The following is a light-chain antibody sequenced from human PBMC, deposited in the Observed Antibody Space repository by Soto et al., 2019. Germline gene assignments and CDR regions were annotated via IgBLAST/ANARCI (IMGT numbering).Light chain of an antibody. J-gene: IGKJ4*01. Sequence: EIVLTQSPGTLSLSPGEGATLSCRASQSVSSYLAWYQQKPGQAPRLLIYDASNRATGIPARFSGSGSGTDFTLTISSLEPEDFAVYYCQQRSNFLTFGGGTKVEIK. CDR1: QSVSSY. CDR3: QQRSNFLT. CDR2: DAS. V-gene: IGKV3-11*01.